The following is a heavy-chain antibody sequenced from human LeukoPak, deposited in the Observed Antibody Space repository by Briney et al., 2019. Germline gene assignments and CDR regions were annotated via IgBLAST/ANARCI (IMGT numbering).Heavy chain of an antibody. Sequence: PWGSLRLSCVASGFTFNNYGMIWVRQAPGKGLVWVSRINSDGSSTSYADSVKGRFTISRDNAKNTLYLQMNSLRAEDTAVYYCARFGAYYDILTGYYKSTGAFDIWGQGTMVTVSS. V-gene: IGHV3-74*01. CDR1: GFTFNNYG. D-gene: IGHD3-9*01. J-gene: IGHJ3*02. CDR2: INSDGSST. CDR3: ARFGAYYDILTGYYKSTGAFDI.